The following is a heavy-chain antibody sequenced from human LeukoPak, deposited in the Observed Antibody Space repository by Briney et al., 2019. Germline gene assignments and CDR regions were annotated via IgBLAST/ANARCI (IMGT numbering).Heavy chain of an antibody. D-gene: IGHD3-22*01. V-gene: IGHV1-18*01. J-gene: IGHJ3*02. Sequence: GASVKVSCKASGYTFTSYGISWVRQAPGQGLEWMGWISAYNGNTNYAQKLQGRVTMTTDTSTSTAYMELRSLRSDDTAVYYCASGYDSSGYKFNDAFDIWGQGTMVTVSS. CDR2: ISAYNGNT. CDR1: GYTFTSYG. CDR3: ASGYDSSGYKFNDAFDI.